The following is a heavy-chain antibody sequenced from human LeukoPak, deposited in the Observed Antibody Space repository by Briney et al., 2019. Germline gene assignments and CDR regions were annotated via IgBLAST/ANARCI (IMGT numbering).Heavy chain of an antibody. D-gene: IGHD6-19*01. Sequence: GRSLTLSCAASGFTFSTYTMHWVRQAPGKGLEWVALISYDGSNTYYADSVEGRFTISRDNSKNTLFLQMNSLRAEDTAVYYCAKRAPLAVAVHYYYYGMDVWGQGTTVTVSS. CDR3: AKRAPLAVAVHYYYYGMDV. CDR1: GFTFSTYT. J-gene: IGHJ6*02. CDR2: ISYDGSNT. V-gene: IGHV3-30-3*02.